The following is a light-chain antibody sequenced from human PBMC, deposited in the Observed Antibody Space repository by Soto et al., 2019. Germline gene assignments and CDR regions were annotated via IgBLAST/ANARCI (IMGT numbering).Light chain of an antibody. V-gene: IGKV1-39*01. CDR1: QSISSY. CDR3: QQSYSTPIT. J-gene: IGKJ5*01. Sequence: EIQMPQSPSSVSASVGDRVTITCRASQSISSYLNWYQQKPGKAPKLLIYAASSLQSGVPSRFSGSGSGTDFTLTISSLQPEDFATYYCQQSYSTPITFGQGTRLEIK. CDR2: AAS.